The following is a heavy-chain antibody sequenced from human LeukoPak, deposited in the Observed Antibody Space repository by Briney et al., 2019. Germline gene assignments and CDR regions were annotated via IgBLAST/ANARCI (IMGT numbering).Heavy chain of an antibody. V-gene: IGHV5-51*01. CDR3: ARQSVVPAAMGDYYYYYGMDV. J-gene: IGHJ6*02. CDR1: GYSFSTYW. Sequence: GESLKISCKGSGYSFSTYWIGWVRQVPGRGLEWMGIIYPGDSDTRYSPSFQGQVTISADKSISTAYLQWSSLKASDTAMYYCARQSVVPAAMGDYYYYYGMDVWGQGTTVTVSS. CDR2: IYPGDSDT. D-gene: IGHD2-2*01.